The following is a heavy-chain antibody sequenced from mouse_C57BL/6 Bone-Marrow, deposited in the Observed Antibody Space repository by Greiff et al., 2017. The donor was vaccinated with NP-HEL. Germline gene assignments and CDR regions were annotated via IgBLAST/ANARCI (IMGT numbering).Heavy chain of an antibody. CDR2: INPYNGGT. CDR3: ARLGDSHYYGSPFDY. V-gene: IGHV1-19*01. Sequence: EVQLQQSGPVLVKPGASVKMSCKASGYTFTDYYMNWVKQSHGKSLEWIGVINPYNGGTSYNQKFKGKATLTVDKSSSTAYMELNSLTSEDSAVYYCARLGDSHYYGSPFDYWGQGTTLTVSS. D-gene: IGHD1-1*01. J-gene: IGHJ2*01. CDR1: GYTFTDYY.